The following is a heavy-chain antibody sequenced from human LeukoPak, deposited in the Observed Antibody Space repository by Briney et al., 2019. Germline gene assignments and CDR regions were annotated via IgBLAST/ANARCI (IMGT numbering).Heavy chain of an antibody. CDR2: IKQDGTET. Sequence: QAGGSLRLSCVASGLTFNRYWMSWLRQVPGKGLEWVANIKQDGTETHYVDSVKARFTISRDNAKSSLYLQMNSLRAEDTAVYYCARDCLGSQFWSGYYLGPDNYFDYWGQGSLVTVSS. CDR3: ARDCLGSQFWSGYYLGPDNYFDY. CDR1: GLTFNRYW. J-gene: IGHJ4*02. D-gene: IGHD3-3*01. V-gene: IGHV3-7*01.